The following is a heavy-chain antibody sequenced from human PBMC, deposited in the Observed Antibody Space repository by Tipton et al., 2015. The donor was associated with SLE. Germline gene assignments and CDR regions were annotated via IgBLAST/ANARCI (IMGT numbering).Heavy chain of an antibody. V-gene: IGHV3-21*03. CDR2: ISSSSSYI. CDR1: GLIVYSRY. D-gene: IGHD5-12*01. CDR3: ARASSVDIVAPEYFDY. J-gene: IGHJ4*02. Sequence: SLRLSCAASGLIVYSRYMSWVRQAPGKGLEWVSSISSSSSYIYYADSLKGRFTISRDNAKNSLYLQMNSLRAEDTAVYYCARASSVDIVAPEYFDYWGQGTLVTVSS.